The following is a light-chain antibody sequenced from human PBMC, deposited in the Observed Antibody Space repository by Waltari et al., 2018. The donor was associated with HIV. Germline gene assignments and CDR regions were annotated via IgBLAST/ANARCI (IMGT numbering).Light chain of an antibody. V-gene: IGLV2-14*03. J-gene: IGLJ1*01. Sequence: STLTQPASVSGSPGQSVPISCTGLSSDIDVYKYFSWYQQHPGKAPKLLIYDVSNRPSGVSHRFSGSKSANTASLTISGLQAEDEADYYCSSYTTTSTLYVFGTGTKVTV. CDR1: SSDIDVYKY. CDR3: SSYTTTSTLYV. CDR2: DVS.